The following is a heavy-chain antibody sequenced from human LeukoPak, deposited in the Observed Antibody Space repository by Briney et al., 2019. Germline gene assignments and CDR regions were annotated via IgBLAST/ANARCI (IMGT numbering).Heavy chain of an antibody. CDR2: ISYGGIDK. Sequence: GGSLRLSCAASGFNFSSYAMHWVRQAPGEGLEWVGLISYGGIDKSYADSVKGRFTISRDSSKRTLYLQMNSLRAEDTAMYHCARESWSDSVAFDIWGLGTMVIVSS. V-gene: IGHV3-30*04. CDR3: ARESWSDSVAFDI. J-gene: IGHJ3*02. CDR1: GFNFSSYA. D-gene: IGHD3-3*01.